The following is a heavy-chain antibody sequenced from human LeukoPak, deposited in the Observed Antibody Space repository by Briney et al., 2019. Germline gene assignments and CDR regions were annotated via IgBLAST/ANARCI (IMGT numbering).Heavy chain of an antibody. CDR1: GGSVSSYY. V-gene: IGHV4-59*02. CDR2: VDHTGST. J-gene: IGHJ6*03. D-gene: IGHD4-11*01. Sequence: SETLSLTCSVSGGSVSSYYWSWIRQPPGKGLEWIGYVDHTGSTKFNPSLNGRVSISRDTSNNFFSLRLRSVTAADTAVYFCARGRVSSSTWYSTYYYFFYMDFWGKGTTVTVSS. CDR3: ARGRVSSSTWYSTYYYFFYMDF.